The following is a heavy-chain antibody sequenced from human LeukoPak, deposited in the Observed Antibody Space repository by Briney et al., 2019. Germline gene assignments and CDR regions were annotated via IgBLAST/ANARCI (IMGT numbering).Heavy chain of an antibody. CDR3: AKDDQSQLGAFDY. J-gene: IGHJ4*02. V-gene: IGHV3-21*04. CDR2: ISSSSYI. CDR1: GFTFSSYS. Sequence: PGGSLRLSCAASGFTFSSYSMNWVRQAPGKGLEWVSSISSSSYIYYADSVKGRFTISRDNAKNSLYLQMNSLRVEDTAVYYCAKDDQSQLGAFDYWGQGTLVTVSS. D-gene: IGHD7-27*01.